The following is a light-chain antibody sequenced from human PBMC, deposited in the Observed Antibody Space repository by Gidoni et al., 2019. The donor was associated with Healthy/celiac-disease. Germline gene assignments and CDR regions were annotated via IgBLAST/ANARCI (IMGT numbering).Light chain of an antibody. CDR3: SSYTSSSLGI. V-gene: IGLV2-14*03. CDR2: DVS. CDR1: SSDVGGYNF. J-gene: IGLJ1*01. Sequence: QSALTQPASVSGSPGQSITISCTGTSSDVGGYNFVSWYQHHPGKAPKLMIYDVSNRPSGVSNRFSGSKSGNSASLTNSGLQAEDEADYYCSSYTSSSLGIFGTGTKVTVL.